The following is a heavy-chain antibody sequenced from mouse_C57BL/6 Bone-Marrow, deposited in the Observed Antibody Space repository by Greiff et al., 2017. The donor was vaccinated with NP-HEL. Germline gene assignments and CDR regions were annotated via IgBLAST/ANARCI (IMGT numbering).Heavy chain of an antibody. V-gene: IGHV1-26*01. CDR3: ARATYYDYDGAMDF. J-gene: IGHJ4*01. CDR2: INPNNGGT. D-gene: IGHD2-4*01. CDR1: GYTFTDYY. Sequence: EVKLQESGPELVKPGASVKISCKASGYTFTDYYMNWVKQSPGKSLEWIGDINPNNGGTSYNQKFKGKATLTVDKSSSTAYMELRSLTSEDSAVYYCARATYYDYDGAMDFWGRGTAVTVSA.